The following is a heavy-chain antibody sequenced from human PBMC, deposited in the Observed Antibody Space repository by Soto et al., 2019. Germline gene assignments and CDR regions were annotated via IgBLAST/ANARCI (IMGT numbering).Heavy chain of an antibody. CDR3: AREYTAWPLPYGLDV. V-gene: IGHV3-21*01. Sequence: GGSLRLSCVGSGFTFNTYSINWVRQAPGKGLGWVSSISSRSDIYYADSVKGRFTISRDNAKNSVSLQMNSLRAEDTAVYYCAREYTAWPLPYGLDVRGQGPTGTVSS. CDR2: ISSRSDI. J-gene: IGHJ6*02. D-gene: IGHD2-2*02. CDR1: GFTFNTYS.